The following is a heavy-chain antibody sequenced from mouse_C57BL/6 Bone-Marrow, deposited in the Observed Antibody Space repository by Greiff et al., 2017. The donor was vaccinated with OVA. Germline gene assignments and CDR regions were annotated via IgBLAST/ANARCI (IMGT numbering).Heavy chain of an antibody. J-gene: IGHJ3*01. Sequence: VQLKESGGGLVKPGGSLKLSCAASGFTFSDYGMHWVRQAPEKGLEWVAYISSGSSTIYYADTVKGRFTISRDNAKNTLFLQMTSLRSEDTAMYYCASAYYSNYPFAYWGQGTLVTVSA. CDR3: ASAYYSNYPFAY. V-gene: IGHV5-17*01. CDR2: ISSGSSTI. CDR1: GFTFSDYG. D-gene: IGHD2-5*01.